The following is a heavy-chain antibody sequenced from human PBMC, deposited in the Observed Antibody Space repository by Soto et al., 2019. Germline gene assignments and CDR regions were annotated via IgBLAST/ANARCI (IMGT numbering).Heavy chain of an antibody. V-gene: IGHV4-59*01. CDR1: GGSISGYY. CDR3: ATGYYYYYMDV. J-gene: IGHJ6*03. Sequence: QVQLQESGPGLVKPSETLSLTCSVSGGSISGYYWSWIRQSPGKGLEWIGYIYYSGNTNYNPSLKSRVTISVDTSQNQFSLKLPSMTAADTAVYYCATGYYYYYMDVWGKGTTVTVSS. CDR2: IYYSGNT.